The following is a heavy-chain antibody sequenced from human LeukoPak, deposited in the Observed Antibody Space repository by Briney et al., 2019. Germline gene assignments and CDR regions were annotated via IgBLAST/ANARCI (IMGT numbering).Heavy chain of an antibody. V-gene: IGHV3-15*01. CDR2: VNSRSAGETT. Sequence: GGSLRLCCAASGFSISNGWMSGVRKAPGKGLEWVARVNSRSAGETTEYVAPVKGRFTISRDDSKNTLYMQMNSLKTKDTAVYYCTLIQGWGSGSYYRDFWGQGTLVTVSS. CDR3: TLIQGWGSGSYYRDF. CDR1: GFSISNGW. J-gene: IGHJ4*02. D-gene: IGHD3-10*01.